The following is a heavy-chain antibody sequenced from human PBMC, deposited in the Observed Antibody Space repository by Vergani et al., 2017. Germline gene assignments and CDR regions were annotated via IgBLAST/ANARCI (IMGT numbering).Heavy chain of an antibody. CDR3: AKDRPTNMFRGAYGMDV. CDR2: IRFDGSNK. D-gene: IGHD3-10*01. Sequence: VQLVESGGGLVKPGGSLRLSCAASGLTFSTCGMHWVRQAPGKGLEWVAFIRFDGSNKYYGDSANGRFIISRDNSKNTVDLRMNSLRTDDTAIYYCAKDRPTNMFRGAYGMDVWGQGTTVTVSS. CDR1: GLTFSTCG. V-gene: IGHV3-30*02. J-gene: IGHJ6*02.